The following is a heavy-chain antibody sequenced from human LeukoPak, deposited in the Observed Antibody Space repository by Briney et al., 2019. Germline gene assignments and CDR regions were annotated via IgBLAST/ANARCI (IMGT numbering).Heavy chain of an antibody. V-gene: IGHV3-74*01. D-gene: IGHD6-6*01. Sequence: GGSLRLSCTASGFSFSGHWMHWARQLPGKGLVWVSRISPTGSTTSYADSVKGRFTVSRDNAKNTHYLQVNNLRAEDTAVYYCARGPNSNWSGLDFWGQGTLLTVSS. CDR2: ISPTGSTT. CDR1: GFSFSGHW. CDR3: ARGPNSNWSGLDF. J-gene: IGHJ4*02.